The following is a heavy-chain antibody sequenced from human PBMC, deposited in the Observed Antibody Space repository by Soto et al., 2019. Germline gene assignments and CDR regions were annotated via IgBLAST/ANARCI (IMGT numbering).Heavy chain of an antibody. CDR3: ARGRVYSYDYGLDI. D-gene: IGHD5-18*01. CDR1: GDTFINYA. V-gene: IGHV1-69*12. Sequence: QVQLVQSGAEVTKPGSSVKVSCTASGDTFINYAISWVRQAPGQGLEWMGGIIPIFGTEHYAQKFQGRVTISADESTSTAYMELSSLRSAAAAVYYCARGRVYSYDYGLDIWGQGTTVTVSS. J-gene: IGHJ6*02. CDR2: IIPIFGTE.